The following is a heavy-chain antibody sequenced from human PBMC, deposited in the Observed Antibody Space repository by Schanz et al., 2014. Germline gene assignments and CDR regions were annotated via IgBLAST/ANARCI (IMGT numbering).Heavy chain of an antibody. J-gene: IGHJ2*01. CDR3: AKDLGVDCGDGCFNWYFDL. CDR1: GFTFSSYD. CDR2: LWHDGSKK. D-gene: IGHD2-21*02. V-gene: IGHV3-33*06. Sequence: VQLLESGGGVVQPGRSLRLSCVASGFTFSSYDVFWVRQAPGKGLEWVAILWHDGSKKYYADSVKGRFTVSRDNSKNTLYLQLNSLRAEDTAVYFCAKDLGVDCGDGCFNWYFDLWGRGTLVTVSS.